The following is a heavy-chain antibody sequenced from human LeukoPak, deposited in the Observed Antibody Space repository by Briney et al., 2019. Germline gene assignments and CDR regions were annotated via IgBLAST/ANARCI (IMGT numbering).Heavy chain of an antibody. CDR2: IWYDGSNK. CDR1: GFTFSSYG. CDR3: AKEYCSNSVCHSLDY. D-gene: IGHD2-8*01. Sequence: GSLRLSCAASGFTFSSYGMHWVRQAPGKGLEWVAVIWYDGSNKYYADSVKGRFTFSRDNSKNTLYLQMNSLRAEDTAVYYCAKEYCSNSVCHSLDYWGQGTLVTVSS. J-gene: IGHJ4*02. V-gene: IGHV3-30*02.